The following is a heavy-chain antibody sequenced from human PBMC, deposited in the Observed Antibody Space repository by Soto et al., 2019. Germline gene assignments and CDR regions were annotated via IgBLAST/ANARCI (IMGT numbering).Heavy chain of an antibody. V-gene: IGHV3-21*01. CDR3: AREETAWTLAYGLDV. D-gene: IGHD2-21*02. J-gene: IGHJ6*02. CDR1: CFTFSNYY. CDR2: IRSGRDT. Sequence: GGSLRLSCAVSCFTFSNYYIHWVRQAPGKGLEWVSSIRSGRDTFYADSVKGRFSISRDDATSSVSLQMNSLRGEDTAVYFCAREETAWTLAYGLDVWGQGNTVTVSS.